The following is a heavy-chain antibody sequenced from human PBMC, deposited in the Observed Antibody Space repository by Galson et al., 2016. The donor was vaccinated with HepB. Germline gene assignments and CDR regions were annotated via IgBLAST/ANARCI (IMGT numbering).Heavy chain of an antibody. V-gene: IGHV3-49*03. Sequence: SLRLSCAGSGFTFGDYAMSWFRQAPGKGLEWVGFVRSKTYGGTTEYAASVKGRFTISRDDSKSIAYLQVNSLKTEDTAVYYCTRVPFSGSWYSYYYYGMDVWGQGTTVTVSS. CDR2: VRSKTYGGTT. CDR1: GFTFGDYA. D-gene: IGHD6-13*01. CDR3: TRVPFSGSWYSYYYYGMDV. J-gene: IGHJ6*02.